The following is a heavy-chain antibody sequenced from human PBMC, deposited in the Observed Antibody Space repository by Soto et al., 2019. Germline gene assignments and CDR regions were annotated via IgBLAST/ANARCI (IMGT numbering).Heavy chain of an antibody. D-gene: IGHD3-9*01. J-gene: IGHJ3*01. V-gene: IGHV4-59*08. CDR2: VYDSGNT. CDR3: ARHYDILSDDAFDV. CDR1: GGSLSNHY. Sequence: SETLSLTCTVSGGSLSNHYWSWIRQPPGKGLEWIGYVYDSGNTKNNPSLESRVTVSVDTSKNQFSLSLTSVTAADTAIYYCARHYDILSDDAFDVWGQGTMVTVS.